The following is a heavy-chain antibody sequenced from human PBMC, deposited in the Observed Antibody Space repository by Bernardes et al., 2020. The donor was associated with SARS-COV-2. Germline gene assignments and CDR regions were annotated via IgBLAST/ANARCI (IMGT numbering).Heavy chain of an antibody. CDR2: IYYTGST. D-gene: IGHD3-10*01. J-gene: IGHJ5*02. Sequence: SETLSLTCTVSGGSISSSTYYWGWIRQPPGKGLEWIGSIYYTGSTYYNPSLKSRLTISVDTSKNQFSLNLSSVTAADTAVYYCSRRGIYSSSGWFEPWGQRTLVTVSS. V-gene: IGHV4-39*01. CDR1: GGSISSSTYY. CDR3: SRRGIYSSSGWFEP.